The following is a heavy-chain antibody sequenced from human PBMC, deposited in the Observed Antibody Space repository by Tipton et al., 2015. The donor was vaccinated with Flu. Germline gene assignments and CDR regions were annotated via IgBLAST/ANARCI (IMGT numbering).Heavy chain of an antibody. J-gene: IGHJ4*01. CDR1: GFTVSSYY. V-gene: IGHV3-53*01. Sequence: QLVQSGGGLIQPGGSLRLSCAASGFTVSSYYMSWVRQAPGKGLEWVSVIYSDGSTYYIDSVKGRFTISRDNSKNMLSLEMNSLRAEDTAVYYCARSSYSSSWFFDYWGQGTLVTVSS. D-gene: IGHD6-13*01. CDR3: ARSSYSSSWFFDY. CDR2: IYSDGST.